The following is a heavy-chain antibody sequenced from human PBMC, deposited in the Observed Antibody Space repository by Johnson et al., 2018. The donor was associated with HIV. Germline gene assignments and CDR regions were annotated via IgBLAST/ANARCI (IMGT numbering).Heavy chain of an antibody. D-gene: IGHD6-13*01. CDR2: IRYDGSNK. J-gene: IGHJ3*02. CDR3: AKGSQLAHAFDI. V-gene: IGHV3-30*02. CDR1: GFTFSDYY. Sequence: VQLVEFGGGLVKPGGSLRLSCAASGFTFSDYYMSWIRQAPGKGLEWVAFIRYDGSNKYYADSVKGRFTISRDNSKNTLYLQMNSLRAEDTAVYYCAKGSQLAHAFDIWGQGTMVTVSS.